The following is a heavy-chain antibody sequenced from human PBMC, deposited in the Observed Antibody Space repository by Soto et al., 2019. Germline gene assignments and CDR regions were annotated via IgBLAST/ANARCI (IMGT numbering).Heavy chain of an antibody. CDR3: ARGTQTYYGSGVMYYFDY. J-gene: IGHJ4*02. CDR1: GFTFSSYS. Sequence: GGSLRLSCAASGFTFSSYSMNWVRQAPGKGLEWVSSISSSSSYIYYADSVKGRFTISRDNAKNSLYLQMNSLRAEDTAVYYCARGTQTYYGSGVMYYFDYWGQGTLVTVSS. D-gene: IGHD3-10*01. V-gene: IGHV3-21*01. CDR2: ISSSSSYI.